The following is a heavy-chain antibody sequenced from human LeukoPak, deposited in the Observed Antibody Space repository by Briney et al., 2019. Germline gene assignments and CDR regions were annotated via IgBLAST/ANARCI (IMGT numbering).Heavy chain of an antibody. D-gene: IGHD4-11*01. V-gene: IGHV3-33*08. CDR2: VWNDGSKT. CDR1: GFMFNTYA. J-gene: IGHJ4*02. Sequence: GGSLGLSCAASGFMFNTYAMHWVRQAPGKGLEWVADVWNDGSKTYYADSVKGRFTISRDNSKNTLYLQMDSLKPEDTAVYYCARGVRTVDYWGQGTLVTVSS. CDR3: ARGVRTVDY.